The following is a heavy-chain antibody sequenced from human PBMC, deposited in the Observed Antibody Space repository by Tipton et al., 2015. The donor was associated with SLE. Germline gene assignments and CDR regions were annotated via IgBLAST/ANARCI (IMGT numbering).Heavy chain of an antibody. V-gene: IGHV4-59*08. CDR3: ARHAYDFWRGFYRHVFDV. CDR1: GGSISGNY. D-gene: IGHD3-3*01. J-gene: IGHJ3*01. CDR2: IDQIGNA. Sequence: TLSLTCIVSGGSISGNYWSWIRQPPGKRLEWIGYIDQIGNANYNPSLQSRVTISVGKSTTQFSLKLTSVTAADSAIYYCARHAYDFWRGFYRHVFDVLGQGTIITVSS.